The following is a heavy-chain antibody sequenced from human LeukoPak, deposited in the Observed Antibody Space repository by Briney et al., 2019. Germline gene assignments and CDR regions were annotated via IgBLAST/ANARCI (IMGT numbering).Heavy chain of an antibody. CDR1: GDSVSSNSAA. V-gene: IGHV6-1*01. Sequence: SQTLSLTCAISGDSVSSNSAAWNWIRQSPSRGLEWLGRTYYRSKWYNEYAVSLRGRITINADTSNNQFFLQLKSVTPEDTAVYYCARIFYYYYYMDVWGKGTTVTVSS. J-gene: IGHJ6*03. D-gene: IGHD2-15*01. CDR3: ARIFYYYYYMDV. CDR2: TYYRSKWYN.